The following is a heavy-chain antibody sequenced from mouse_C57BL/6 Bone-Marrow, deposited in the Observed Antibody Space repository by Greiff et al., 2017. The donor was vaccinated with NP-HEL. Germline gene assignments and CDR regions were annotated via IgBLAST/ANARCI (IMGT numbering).Heavy chain of an antibody. D-gene: IGHD1-1*01. CDR1: GYTFTNYW. J-gene: IGHJ1*03. CDR2: IYPGGGYT. CDR3: ASGSSPWYFDV. V-gene: IGHV1-63*01. Sequence: QVHVKQSGAELVRPGTSVKMSCKASGYTFTNYWIGWAKQRPGHGLEWIGDIYPGGGYTNYNEKFKGKATLTADKSSSTAYMQFSSLTSEDSAIYYCASGSSPWYFDVWGTGTTVTVSS.